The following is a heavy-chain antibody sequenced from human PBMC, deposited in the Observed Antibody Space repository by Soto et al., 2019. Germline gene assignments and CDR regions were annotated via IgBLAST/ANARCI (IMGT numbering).Heavy chain of an antibody. CDR3: AKDLNDYSWGSQNHFDY. V-gene: IGHV3-30*18. D-gene: IGHD3-16*01. CDR1: GFTFSSYG. CDR2: ISYAGSNK. Sequence: QVQLVESGGGVVQPGRSLRLSCAASGFTFSSYGMHWVRQAPGKGLEWVAGISYAGSNKYYADSVKGRFTISRDNSKNTLYLQMNSLSAEDTAVYYCAKDLNDYSWGSQNHFDYWGRGSLVAVS. J-gene: IGHJ4*01.